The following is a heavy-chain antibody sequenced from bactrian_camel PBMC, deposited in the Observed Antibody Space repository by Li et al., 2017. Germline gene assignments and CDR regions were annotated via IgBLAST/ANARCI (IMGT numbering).Heavy chain of an antibody. Sequence: VQLVESGGGSVQAGGSLRLSCAASGNIVSSDCMAWFRQAPGKQREGVAVMYTGTGATYYADSVKGRFTISKGTVPHTLYLQMDSLKPEDTAMYYCAARRSTYYNSLCDPNVEYWGQGTQVTVS. CDR2: MYTGTGAT. J-gene: IGHJ4*01. V-gene: IGHV3S54*01. D-gene: IGHD2*01. CDR3: AARRSTYYNSLCDPNVEY. CDR1: GNIVSSDC.